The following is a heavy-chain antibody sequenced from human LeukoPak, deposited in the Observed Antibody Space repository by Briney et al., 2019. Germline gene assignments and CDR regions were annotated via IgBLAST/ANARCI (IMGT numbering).Heavy chain of an antibody. Sequence: SETLSLTCTVSGGSISSYYWSWIRQPPGKGLEWIGYIYNSGSTNYNPSLKSRVTISVDKSKNQFSLKLSSVTAADTAAYYCARCPPAVDSSGYYSFFDYWGQGTLVTVSS. CDR1: GGSISSYY. J-gene: IGHJ4*02. D-gene: IGHD3-22*01. V-gene: IGHV4-59*01. CDR2: IYNSGST. CDR3: ARCPPAVDSSGYYSFFDY.